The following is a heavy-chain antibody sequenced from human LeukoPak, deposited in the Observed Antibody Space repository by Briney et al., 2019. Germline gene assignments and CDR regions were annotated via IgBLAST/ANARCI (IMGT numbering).Heavy chain of an antibody. CDR2: IIPIFGTA. V-gene: IGHV1-69*01. CDR1: GGTFSSYA. Sequence: SVKVSCKASGGTFSSYAISWVRQAPGQGLEWMGGIIPIFGTANYAQKFQGRVTITADESTSTAYMELSSLRSEDTAVYYCARDFPSATLTWLKGPQIAFDIWGQGTMVTVSS. J-gene: IGHJ3*02. CDR3: ARDFPSATLTWLKGPQIAFDI. D-gene: IGHD3-10*01.